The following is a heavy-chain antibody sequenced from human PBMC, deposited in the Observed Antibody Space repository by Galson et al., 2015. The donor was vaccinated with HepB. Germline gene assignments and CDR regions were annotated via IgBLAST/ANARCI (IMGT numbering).Heavy chain of an antibody. J-gene: IGHJ4*02. CDR3: ARGVGYCSSTSCYGSLDY. CDR1: GYTFTSYH. CDR2: INPSGGST. V-gene: IGHV1-46*01. D-gene: IGHD2-2*01. Sequence: SVKASCKASGYTFTSYHMHWVRQAPGQGLEWMGIINPSGGSTSYAQKFQGRVTMTRDTSTSTVYMELSSLRSEDTAVYYCARGVGYCSSTSCYGSLDYWGQGTLVTVSS.